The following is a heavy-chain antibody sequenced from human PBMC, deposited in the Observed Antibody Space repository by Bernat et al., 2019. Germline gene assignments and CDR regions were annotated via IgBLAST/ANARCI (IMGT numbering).Heavy chain of an antibody. CDR1: GGSISSSSYY. CDR2: IYHSGST. CDR3: ARHGGYCSSTRCYGYYFDY. J-gene: IGHJ4*02. Sequence: QLQLQESGPGLVKPSETLSLTCTVSGGSISSSSYYWGWIRQPPGKGLEWIRRIYHSGSTYYNPSLKSRVTISVDTSKNQFSLKLSSVTAADTAVYYCARHGGYCSSTRCYGYYFDYWHQGTLVTVSS. V-gene: IGHV4-39*01. D-gene: IGHD2-2*01.